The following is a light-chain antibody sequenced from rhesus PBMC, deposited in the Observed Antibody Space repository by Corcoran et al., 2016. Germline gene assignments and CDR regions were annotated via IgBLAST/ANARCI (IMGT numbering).Light chain of an antibody. CDR2: SAS. CDR3: QQNYNNPLT. J-gene: IGKJ4*01. V-gene: IGKV1-46*01. Sequence: DVQMTQSPSSLSASVGDTVTITCRASQSFSSTLAWYQQKPGKAPKLLIYSASSLQSGVPSMFSGSKSGTDFTLTISSLQPEDTGTYYCQQNYNNPLTFGGGTKVEIK. CDR1: QSFSST.